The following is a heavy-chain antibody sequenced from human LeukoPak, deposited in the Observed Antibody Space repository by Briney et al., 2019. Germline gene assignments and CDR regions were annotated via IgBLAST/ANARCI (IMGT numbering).Heavy chain of an antibody. Sequence: EASVKVSCKASGGTFSSYAISWVRQAPGQGLEWMGGIIPIFGTANYAQKFQGRVTITADESTCTAYMELSSLRSEDTAVYYCASPKKRIKMGGLGSGWYQHYYYYYMDVWGKGTTVTVSS. CDR2: IIPIFGTA. CDR3: ASPKKRIKMGGLGSGWYQHYYYYYMDV. CDR1: GGTFSSYA. V-gene: IGHV1-69*13. D-gene: IGHD6-19*01. J-gene: IGHJ6*03.